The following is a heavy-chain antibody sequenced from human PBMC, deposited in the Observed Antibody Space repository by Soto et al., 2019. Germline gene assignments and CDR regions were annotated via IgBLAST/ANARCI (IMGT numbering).Heavy chain of an antibody. J-gene: IGHJ4*02. D-gene: IGHD4-17*01. CDR1: GYSFTSYW. CDR2: IDPSDSYT. Sequence: PGESLKISCKGSGYSFTSYWISWVRQMPGKGLEWMGRIDPSDSYTNYSPSFQGHVTISADKSISTAYLQWSSLKASDTAMYYCARDSMTTVTPSNFDYWGQGTLVTVCS. CDR3: ARDSMTTVTPSNFDY. V-gene: IGHV5-10-1*01.